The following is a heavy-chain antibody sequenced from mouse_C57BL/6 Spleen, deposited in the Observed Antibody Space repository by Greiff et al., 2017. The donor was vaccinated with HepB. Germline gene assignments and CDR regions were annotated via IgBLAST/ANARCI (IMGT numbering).Heavy chain of an antibody. Sequence: VKLQQSGAELVRPGTSVKVSCKASGYAFTNYLIEWVKQRPGQGLEWIGVINPGSGGTNYNEKFKGKATLTADKSSSTAYMQLSSLTSEDSAVYFCARVDYTWYLDVWGTGTTVTVSS. CDR1: GYAFTNYL. D-gene: IGHD2-12*01. J-gene: IGHJ1*03. CDR3: ARVDYTWYLDV. CDR2: INPGSGGT. V-gene: IGHV1-54*01.